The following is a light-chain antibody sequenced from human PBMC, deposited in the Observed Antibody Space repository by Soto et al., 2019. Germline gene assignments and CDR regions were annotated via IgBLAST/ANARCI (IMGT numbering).Light chain of an antibody. CDR2: GAS. J-gene: IGKJ1*01. V-gene: IGKV3-15*01. Sequence: EVVMTQSPATLSVSPGERATLSCRASQSVGSNLAWYQQKPGQAPRLLIYGASTRATGIPARFSGSGSGTEFTLTISSLQSGDFAVYYCQQYNNWPRTFGQGTKVDI. CDR1: QSVGSN. CDR3: QQYNNWPRT.